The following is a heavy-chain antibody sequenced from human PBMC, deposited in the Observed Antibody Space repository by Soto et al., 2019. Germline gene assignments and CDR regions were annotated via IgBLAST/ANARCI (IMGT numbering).Heavy chain of an antibody. Sequence: TSETLSLTCAVYGGSFSGYYWIRIRQPPGKGLEWIGEINHSGSTNYNPSLKSRVTISVDTSKNQFSLKLSSVTAADTAVYYCARAIEPTVTLYYYYYGMDVWGQGTTVTVSS. CDR2: INHSGST. J-gene: IGHJ6*02. CDR3: ARAIEPTVTLYYYYYGMDV. CDR1: GGSFSGYY. D-gene: IGHD4-4*01. V-gene: IGHV4-34*01.